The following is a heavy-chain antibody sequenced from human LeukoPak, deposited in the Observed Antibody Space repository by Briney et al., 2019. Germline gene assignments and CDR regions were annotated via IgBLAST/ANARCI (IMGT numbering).Heavy chain of an antibody. V-gene: IGHV3-7*01. CDR2: IRHDGNAK. CDR1: GFAFSDFW. J-gene: IGHJ4*02. CDR3: ATSHDSAGND. Sequence: GGSLRLSCAASGFAFSDFWMSWVRQAPGKGREGVANIRHDGNAKNYVPSVRGRFTISRDNAKNSLYLQMNSLTVEDTAVYYCATSHDSAGNDWGQGTLVTVSS. D-gene: IGHD2-15*01.